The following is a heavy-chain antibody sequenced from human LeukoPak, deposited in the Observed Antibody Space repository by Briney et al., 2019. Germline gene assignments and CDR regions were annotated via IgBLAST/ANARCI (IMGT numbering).Heavy chain of an antibody. J-gene: IGHJ4*02. V-gene: IGHV1-2*06. CDR3: ARGGVNYYDSTPQILFDY. CDR2: INLNSGGT. CDR1: GYTFTGYS. Sequence: ASVKVSCKASGYTFTGYSMHCVRQAPGQGLEWMGRINLNSGGTNYAQKFQGRVTMTRDTSISTAYMELSRLRSDDTAVYYCARGGVNYYDSTPQILFDYWGQGTLVTVSS. D-gene: IGHD3-22*01.